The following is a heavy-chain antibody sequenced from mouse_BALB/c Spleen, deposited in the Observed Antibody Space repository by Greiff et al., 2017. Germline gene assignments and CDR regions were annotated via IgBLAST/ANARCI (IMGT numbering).Heavy chain of an antibody. CDR2: IWGDGST. CDR1: GFSLTGYG. Sequence: QVQLQQSGPGLVAPSQSLSITCTVSGFSLTGYGVNWVRQPPGKGLEWLGMIWGDGSTDYNSALKSRLSISKDNSKSQVFLKMNSLQTDDTARYYCARDLTYYRYDGGYAMDYWGQGTSVTVSS. J-gene: IGHJ4*01. D-gene: IGHD2-14*01. V-gene: IGHV2-6-7*01. CDR3: ARDLTYYRYDGGYAMDY.